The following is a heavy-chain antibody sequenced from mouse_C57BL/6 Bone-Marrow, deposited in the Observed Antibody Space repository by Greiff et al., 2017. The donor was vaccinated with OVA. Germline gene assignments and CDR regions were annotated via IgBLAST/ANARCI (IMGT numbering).Heavy chain of an antibody. Sequence: QVHVKQSGAELVKPGASVKLSCKASGYTFTSYWMQWVKQRPGQGLEWIGEIDPSDSYTNYNQKFKGKATLTVDTSSSTAYMQLSSLTSEDSAVYYCAREGYYYGSSGAYWGQGTLVTVSA. J-gene: IGHJ3*01. V-gene: IGHV1-50*01. D-gene: IGHD1-1*01. CDR3: AREGYYYGSSGAY. CDR2: IDPSDSYT. CDR1: GYTFTSYW.